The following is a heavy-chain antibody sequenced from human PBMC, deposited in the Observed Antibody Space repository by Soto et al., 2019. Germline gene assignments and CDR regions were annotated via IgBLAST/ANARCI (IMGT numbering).Heavy chain of an antibody. CDR3: AREEGGGYDHRWFDP. Sequence: QVQLQESGPGLVKPSQTLSLTCTVSGGSISSGGYYWSWIRQHPGKGLEWIGYIYYSGSTYYNPSLKSRVTXSXGXSXXQFSLKLSSVTAADTAVYYCAREEGGGYDHRWFDPWGQGTLVTVSS. D-gene: IGHD5-12*01. CDR2: IYYSGST. J-gene: IGHJ5*02. CDR1: GGSISSGGYY. V-gene: IGHV4-31*03.